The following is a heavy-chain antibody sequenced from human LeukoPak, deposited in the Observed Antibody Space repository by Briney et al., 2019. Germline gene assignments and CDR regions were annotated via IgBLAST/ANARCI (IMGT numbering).Heavy chain of an antibody. Sequence: GESLKISCKGSGYNFTSYWIGWVRQMPGKGLEWMGIIYPGDSDPRYSPSFQSQVTISADKSISTAYLQWSSLKASDTAMYYCARHKSWPGYYFDYWGQGTLVTVSS. CDR3: ARHKSWPGYYFDY. J-gene: IGHJ4*02. CDR1: GYNFTSYW. V-gene: IGHV5-51*01. CDR2: IYPGDSDP.